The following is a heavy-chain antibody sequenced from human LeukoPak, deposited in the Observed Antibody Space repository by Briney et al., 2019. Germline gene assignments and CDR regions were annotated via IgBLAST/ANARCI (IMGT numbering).Heavy chain of an antibody. CDR2: IIPIFGTA. D-gene: IGHD6-13*01. J-gene: IGHJ5*02. CDR1: GGTFSSYA. Sequence: SVKVSCKASGGTFSSYAISWVRQAPGQGLEWMGGIIPIFGTANYAQKFQGRVTITADESTSTAYMELSSLRSEDTAVYYCARGVAASGGFDPWGQGTLVTVSS. CDR3: ARGVAASGGFDP. V-gene: IGHV1-69*13.